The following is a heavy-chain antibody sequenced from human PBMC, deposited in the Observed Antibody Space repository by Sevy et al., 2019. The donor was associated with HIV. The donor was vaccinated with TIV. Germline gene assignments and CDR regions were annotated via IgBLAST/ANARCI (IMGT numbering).Heavy chain of an antibody. CDR3: ARDSDGCCRYYLDYFDS. V-gene: IGHV1-18*01. J-gene: IGHJ4*02. CDR1: GYTFIKHP. Sequence: ASVKVSCKTSGYTFIKHPLSWVRQAPGQGLEWMGCIKNYNGETKNAQTFQGRSTMTTDTSTSTAYMELRSLRSDDTAVYYCARDSDGCCRYYLDYFDSWGQGTLVTVSS. CDR2: IKNYNGET. D-gene: IGHD3-16*02.